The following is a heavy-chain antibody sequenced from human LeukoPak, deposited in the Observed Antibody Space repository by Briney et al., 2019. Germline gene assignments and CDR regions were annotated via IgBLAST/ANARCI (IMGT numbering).Heavy chain of an antibody. D-gene: IGHD1-26*01. CDR3: AKAANEWELLAGYFDY. Sequence: GGSLRLSCAAAGFTFDDYAMSWVRQTPGKGLEWVSGTNWDGGRTGYADSVKGRFTIYRDNSKNTMYLQMNSLRAEDTAVYYCAKAANEWELLAGYFDYWGQGTLVTVSS. CDR1: GFTFDDYA. J-gene: IGHJ4*02. CDR2: TNWDGGRT. V-gene: IGHV3-20*04.